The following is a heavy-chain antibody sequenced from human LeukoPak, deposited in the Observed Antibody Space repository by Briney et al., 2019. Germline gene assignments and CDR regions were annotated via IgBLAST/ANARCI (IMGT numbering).Heavy chain of an antibody. D-gene: IGHD3-22*01. CDR2: IYPGDSDT. J-gene: IGHJ5*02. CDR1: GYTFTSYW. CDR3: ARGTYYYDSSGYLNWFDP. Sequence: KVSCKASGYTFTSYWIGWVRQMPGKGLEWMGIIYPGDSDTRYSPSFQGQVTISADKSISTAYLQWSSLKASDTAMYYCARGTYYYDSSGYLNWFDPWGQGTLVTVSS. V-gene: IGHV5-51*01.